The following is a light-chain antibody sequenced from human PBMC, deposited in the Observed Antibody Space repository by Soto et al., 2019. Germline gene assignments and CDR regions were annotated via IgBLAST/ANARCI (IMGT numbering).Light chain of an antibody. V-gene: IGKV3-20*01. CDR2: AAS. CDR1: QSVSSSY. CDR3: QQYGTSPIT. Sequence: EIVLTQSPGTLSLSPGERATLSCRASQSVSSSYLGWYQQKPGQAPRLLIYAASSRATGIPDRFSGSGSGTDFTLTISRLEPEDFAVYYCQQYGTSPITFGQGTRLEIK. J-gene: IGKJ5*01.